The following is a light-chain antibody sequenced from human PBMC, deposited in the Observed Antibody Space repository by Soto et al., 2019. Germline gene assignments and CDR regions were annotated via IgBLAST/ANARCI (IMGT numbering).Light chain of an antibody. CDR3: QQYNSYRA. CDR1: QSIDSW. J-gene: IGKJ1*01. Sequence: DIQMTQSPSTLSASLGDRVTITCRASQSIDSWLAWHQQKPGKAPKLLISKASSLESGVPSRLSGSGSGTEFTLTISSLQPDDFATYYCQQYNSYRAFGQGTKGDIK. CDR2: KAS. V-gene: IGKV1-5*03.